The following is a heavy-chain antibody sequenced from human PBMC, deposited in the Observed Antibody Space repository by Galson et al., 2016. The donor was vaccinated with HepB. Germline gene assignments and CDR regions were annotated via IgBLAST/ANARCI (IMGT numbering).Heavy chain of an antibody. J-gene: IGHJ6*02. Sequence: LEWMGMINPSGGGTGYAQKFQGRVTLTRDTSTSTVYMELSSLRPEDTAMYYCAKGKGADYRDQYFYYYGMDVWGHGTTVTVSS. CDR2: INPSGGGT. CDR3: AKGKGADYRDQYFYYYGMDV. V-gene: IGHV1-46*01. D-gene: IGHD4-17*01.